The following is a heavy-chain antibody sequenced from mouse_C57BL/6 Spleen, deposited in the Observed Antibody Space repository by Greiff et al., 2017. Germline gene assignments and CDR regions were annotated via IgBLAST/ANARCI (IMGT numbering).Heavy chain of an antibody. CDR2: IDPSDSET. J-gene: IGHJ4*01. D-gene: IGHD2-4*01. CDR3: AREGGLRLPGYYAMDY. Sequence: VQLQQPGAELVRPGSSVKLSCKASGYTFTSYWMHWVKQRPIQGLEWIGNIDPSDSETHYNQKFKDKATLTVDKSSSTAYMQLSSLTSEDSAVYYCAREGGLRLPGYYAMDYWGQETSVTVSS. CDR1: GYTFTSYW. V-gene: IGHV1-52*01.